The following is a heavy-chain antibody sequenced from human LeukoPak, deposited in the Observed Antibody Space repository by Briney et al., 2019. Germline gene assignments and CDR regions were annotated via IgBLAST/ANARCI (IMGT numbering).Heavy chain of an antibody. CDR2: IYYRGST. D-gene: IGHD3-10*01. CDR3: ASGGPYYYGLGSYPH. V-gene: IGHV4-61*01. CDR1: GGSVSSGSYY. Sequence: SETLSLTCTVSGGSVSSGSYYWSWIRQPPGKGLEWIGYIYYRGSTNYNPSLKSRVTISVDTSKNQFSLKLSSVTAADTAVYYCASGGPYYYGLGSYPHWGQGTLVTVSS. J-gene: IGHJ4*02.